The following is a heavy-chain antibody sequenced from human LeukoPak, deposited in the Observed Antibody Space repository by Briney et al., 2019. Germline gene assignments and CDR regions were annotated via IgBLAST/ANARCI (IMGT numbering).Heavy chain of an antibody. CDR2: IYYSGST. CDR1: GGSISSSSYY. CDR3: ASSTMIVGGAAFDI. V-gene: IGHV4-39*07. Sequence: PSETLSLTCTVSGGSISSSSYYWGWIRQPPGKGLEWIGSIYYSGSTYYNPSLKSRVTISVDTSKNQFSLKLSSVTAADTAVYYCASSTMIVGGAAFDIWGQGTVVTVSS. J-gene: IGHJ3*02. D-gene: IGHD3-22*01.